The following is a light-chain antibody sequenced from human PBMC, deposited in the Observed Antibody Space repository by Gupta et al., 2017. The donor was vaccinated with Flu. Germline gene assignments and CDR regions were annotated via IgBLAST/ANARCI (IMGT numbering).Light chain of an antibody. Sequence: QSLMTQPPSVSGAPGRRVTISCTGSASNIGAGSDVHWYQHLPETAPKLLMYSNNHRPSGVPDRFSGSKSGTSASLTITGLQAEDEADYYCPSYDNNLNSYVFGTGTKVTVL. CDR2: SNN. J-gene: IGLJ1*01. CDR3: PSYDNNLNSYV. V-gene: IGLV1-40*01. CDR1: ASNIGAGSD.